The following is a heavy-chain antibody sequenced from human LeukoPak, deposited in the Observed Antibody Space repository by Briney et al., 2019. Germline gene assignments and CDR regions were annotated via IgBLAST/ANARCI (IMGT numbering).Heavy chain of an antibody. D-gene: IGHD1-7*01. CDR1: GYSFTSYW. CDR3: ARGANWNYVYFDY. Sequence: GGSLRLSCKGSGYSFTSYWIGWVRQMPGKGLEWMGIIYPGDSDTRYSPSFQGQFTISADKSISTAYLQWSSLKASDTAMYYCARGANWNYVYFDYWGQGTLVTVSS. CDR2: IYPGDSDT. J-gene: IGHJ4*02. V-gene: IGHV5-51*01.